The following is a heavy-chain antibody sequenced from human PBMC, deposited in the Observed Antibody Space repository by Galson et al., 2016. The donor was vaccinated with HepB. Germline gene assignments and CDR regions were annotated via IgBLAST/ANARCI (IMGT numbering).Heavy chain of an antibody. D-gene: IGHD3-16*01. CDR3: ARGGTKADS. V-gene: IGHV1-46*01. Sequence: SCKASGYTFTSYYMHWVRQAPGQGLEWMGIISPSGGTKYNPSLKRRVTFSIDTSKSQFSLRLTSVTPADTAVYYCARGGTKADSWGQGTLVIVSS. CDR2: ISPSGGT. CDR1: GYTFTSYY. J-gene: IGHJ4*02.